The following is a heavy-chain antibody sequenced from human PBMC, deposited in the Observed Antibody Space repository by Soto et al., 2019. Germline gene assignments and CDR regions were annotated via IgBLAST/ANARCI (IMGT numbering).Heavy chain of an antibody. CDR3: AACSSGPLRGWYSFPASCAFDT. D-gene: IGHD6-19*01. V-gene: IGHV1-58*02. J-gene: IGHJ4*03. CDR1: GFTFTSSA. Sequence: GASVKVSCKASGFTFTSSAMQWVRQARGQCLEWIGWIVVGSGNTNYAQKFQERVTITRDMSTSTAYMELSSLRSEDTAVYYCAACSSGPLRGWYSFPASCAFDTWGQGTMVTVSS. CDR2: IVVGSGNT.